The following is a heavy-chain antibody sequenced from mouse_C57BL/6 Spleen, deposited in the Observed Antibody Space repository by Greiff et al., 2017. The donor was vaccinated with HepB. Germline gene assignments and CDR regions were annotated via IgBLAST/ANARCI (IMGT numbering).Heavy chain of an antibody. J-gene: IGHJ1*03. Sequence: VVESGGGLVKPGGSLKLSCAASGFTFGSYAMSWVRQTPEKRLEWVATISDGGSYTYYPDNVKGRFTISRDNAKNNLYLQMSHLKSEDTAMYYCARDPHYYGSSYWYFDVWGTGTTVTVSS. D-gene: IGHD1-1*01. V-gene: IGHV5-4*01. CDR2: ISDGGSYT. CDR1: GFTFGSYA. CDR3: ARDPHYYGSSYWYFDV.